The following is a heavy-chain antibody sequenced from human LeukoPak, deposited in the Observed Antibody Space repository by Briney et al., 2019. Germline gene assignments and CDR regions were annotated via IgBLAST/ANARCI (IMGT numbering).Heavy chain of an antibody. J-gene: IGHJ4*02. V-gene: IGHV3-66*02. Sequence: GGSLRLSCAASGFTVSSNYMSWVRQAPGKGLEWVSVIYSGGSTYYADSVKGRFTISRDNSKNTLYLQMSSLRAEDTAVYYCARDLAYSSGWGFDYWGQGTLVTVSS. CDR2: IYSGGST. CDR1: GFTVSSNY. D-gene: IGHD6-19*01. CDR3: ARDLAYSSGWGFDY.